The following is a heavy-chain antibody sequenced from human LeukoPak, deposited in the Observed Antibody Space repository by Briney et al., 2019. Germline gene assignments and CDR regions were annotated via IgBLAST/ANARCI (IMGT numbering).Heavy chain of an antibody. D-gene: IGHD6-19*01. CDR1: GGSVSSWY. CDR3: ARETSLTGYASGLGFNY. J-gene: IGHJ4*02. Sequence: PSETLSLTCTVSGGSVSSWYWSWIRQPPGKGLEWIGYIYDSGNTNHNPSLKSRVTISIDTSKNQFSLRLTSVTAADTATYYCARETSLTGYASGLGFNYWGQGILVTVSS. V-gene: IGHV4-59*02. CDR2: IYDSGNT.